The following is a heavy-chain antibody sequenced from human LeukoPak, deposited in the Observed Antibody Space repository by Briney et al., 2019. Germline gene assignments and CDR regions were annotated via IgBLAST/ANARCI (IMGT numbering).Heavy chain of an antibody. D-gene: IGHD6-19*01. CDR1: GFTYRNYW. CDR2: IDSAGSPT. J-gene: IGHJ4*02. Sequence: GGSLRLSCAASGFTYRNYWMHWVRQAPGKGLVWVSHIDSAGSPTSYADSVRGRFTISRDNAKNTVDLQMNSLRAEDTAVYYCARNGVGVAGTVDYWGQGTLVTVSS. V-gene: IGHV3-74*01. CDR3: ARNGVGVAGTVDY.